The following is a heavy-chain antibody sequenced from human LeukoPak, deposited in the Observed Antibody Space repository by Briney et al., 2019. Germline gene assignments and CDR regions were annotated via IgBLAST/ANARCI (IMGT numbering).Heavy chain of an antibody. Sequence: GASVKVSCKSSGGTFSSYTISWVRQAPGQGLEWMGRIIPILGIANYAQKFQGRVTITADKSTSTAYMELSSLRSEDTAVYYCARGGYCSSTSCYTNPLDYWGQGTLVTVSS. V-gene: IGHV1-69*02. CDR2: IIPILGIA. J-gene: IGHJ4*02. CDR3: ARGGYCSSTSCYTNPLDY. D-gene: IGHD2-2*02. CDR1: GGTFSSYT.